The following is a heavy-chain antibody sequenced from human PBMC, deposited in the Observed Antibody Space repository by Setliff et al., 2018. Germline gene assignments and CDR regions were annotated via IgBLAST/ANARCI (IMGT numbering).Heavy chain of an antibody. D-gene: IGHD6-25*01. V-gene: IGHV3-7*01. Sequence: PGGSLRLSCVGTGFSFRNCWASWVRQAPGKGLEWLASINPHGTEKYYADSVKGRFTISRDNAKNSLSLQMNNLRTEDTAVFYFVPGRGSWGQGALVTVSS. CDR1: GFSFRNCW. CDR3: VPGRGS. CDR2: INPHGTEK. J-gene: IGHJ5*02.